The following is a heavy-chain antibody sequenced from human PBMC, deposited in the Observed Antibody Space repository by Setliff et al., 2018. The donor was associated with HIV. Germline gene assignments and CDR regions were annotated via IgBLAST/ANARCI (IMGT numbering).Heavy chain of an antibody. V-gene: IGHV3-23*01. CDR3: ARESSSGSQGY. Sequence: GGSLRLSCAASEFTLSGYSMSWVRQVPGKGLEWVSAIDPSGSRIFYSDSVKGRFTISRDNSRNTLYLQMNSLTAEDTAVYYCARESSSGSQGYWGQGTPVTV. J-gene: IGHJ4*02. CDR2: IDPSGSRI. D-gene: IGHD5-12*01. CDR1: EFTLSGYS.